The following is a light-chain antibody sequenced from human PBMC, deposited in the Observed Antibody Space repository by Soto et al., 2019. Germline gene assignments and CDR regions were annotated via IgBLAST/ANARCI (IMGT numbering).Light chain of an antibody. J-gene: IGLJ2*01. Sequence: HSALTQPASVSGSPGQSITISCTGTNSDVGGYNYVSWYQQHPGQAPKLMIYDVGARPSGVSSRFSGSKSGNTASLTISGLQADDEADYYCSSSTSTNTVLFGGGTKLTVL. V-gene: IGLV2-14*03. CDR1: NSDVGGYNY. CDR3: SSSTSTNTVL. CDR2: DVG.